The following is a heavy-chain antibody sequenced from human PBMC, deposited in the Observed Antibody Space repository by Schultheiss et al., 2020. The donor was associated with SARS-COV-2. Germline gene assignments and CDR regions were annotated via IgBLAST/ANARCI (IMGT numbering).Heavy chain of an antibody. V-gene: IGHV3-23*01. CDR2: ISGSGSTT. Sequence: GESLKISCVTSGFPFITYGMSWVRQAPGKGLEWVSGISGSGSTTDYADSVKGRFTISKDNSKNTLYLQMNSLRAEDTAVYYCARGYPSSGWPNGMDVWGQGTTVTVSS. CDR1: GFPFITYG. CDR3: ARGYPSSGWPNGMDV. J-gene: IGHJ6*02. D-gene: IGHD6-19*01.